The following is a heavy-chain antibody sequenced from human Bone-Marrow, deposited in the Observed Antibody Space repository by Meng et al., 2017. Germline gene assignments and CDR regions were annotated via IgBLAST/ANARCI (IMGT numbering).Heavy chain of an antibody. CDR3: AKVTYYDILTGYFNYYYGMDV. V-gene: IGHV3-23*01. D-gene: IGHD3-9*01. Sequence: GESLKIFWASSGFTFSSYAMSWVRQAPGQGLEWVSAIIVSCGRTYYADSVKGRFTISRDNSKNTLYLQMNSLRAEDTAVYYCAKVTYYDILTGYFNYYYGMDVWGQGTTVTVSS. J-gene: IGHJ6*02. CDR2: IIVSCGRT. CDR1: GFTFSSYA.